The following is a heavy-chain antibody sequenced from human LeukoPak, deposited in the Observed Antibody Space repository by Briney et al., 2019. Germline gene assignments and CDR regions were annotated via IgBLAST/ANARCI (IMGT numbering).Heavy chain of an antibody. V-gene: IGHV4-59*08. CDR2: VYYTGST. Sequence: SGTLSLTCIVSGGSLTSDYWTWIRQSPGKRLEWFGYVYYTGSTNYHPSFKSRITISMDTSKNQFSLIMTSVTAADTAIYYCARGPSHVDSWGQGTLVTVSS. CDR1: GGSLTSDY. J-gene: IGHJ4*02. CDR3: ARGPSHVDS.